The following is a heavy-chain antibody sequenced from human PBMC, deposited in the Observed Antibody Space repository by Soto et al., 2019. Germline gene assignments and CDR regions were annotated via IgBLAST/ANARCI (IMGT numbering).Heavy chain of an antibody. Sequence: ASVQVSCKASGYTFTSYGISWVRQAPGQGLEWMGWISAYNGNTNYAQKLQGRVTMTTDTSTSTAYMELRSLRSDDTAVYYCARDFRYCSSTSCLYFEYWGQGTLVTVSS. CDR2: ISAYNGNT. CDR1: GYTFTSYG. D-gene: IGHD2-2*01. J-gene: IGHJ4*02. CDR3: ARDFRYCSSTSCLYFEY. V-gene: IGHV1-18*01.